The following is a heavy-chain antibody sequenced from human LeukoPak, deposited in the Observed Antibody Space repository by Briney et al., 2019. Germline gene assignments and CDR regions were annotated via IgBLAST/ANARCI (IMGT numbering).Heavy chain of an antibody. CDR2: ISYDGSNK. D-gene: IGHD4-17*01. CDR1: GFTFSSYG. CDR3: AKDRGEYGDYLYFDY. J-gene: IGHJ4*02. V-gene: IGHV3-30*18. Sequence: QPGRSLRLSCAASGFTFSSYGMYWVRQAPGKGLEWVAVISYDGSNKYYADSVKGRFTISRDNSKNTLYLQMNSLRAEDTAVYYCAKDRGEYGDYLYFDYWGQGTLVTVSS.